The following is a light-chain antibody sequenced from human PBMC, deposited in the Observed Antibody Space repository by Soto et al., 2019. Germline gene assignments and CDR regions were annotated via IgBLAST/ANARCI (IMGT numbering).Light chain of an antibody. Sequence: EIVMTQSPATLSVSPGERAILSCRASKSVNNNLAWYQQKPGQAPRLLIYGASTRATGIPARFSVSGSGTEFTLSISSLQSEDFAIYYCQQYNNWPPLTFGGGTKVEIK. J-gene: IGKJ4*01. V-gene: IGKV3-15*01. CDR1: KSVNNN. CDR3: QQYNNWPPLT. CDR2: GAS.